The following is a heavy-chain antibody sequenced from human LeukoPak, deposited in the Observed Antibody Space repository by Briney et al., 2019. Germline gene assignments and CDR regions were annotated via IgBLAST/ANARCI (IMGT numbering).Heavy chain of an antibody. J-gene: IGHJ3*02. Sequence: GGSLRLSCAASGFTVSSNYMSWVRQAPGKGLEWVSVIYSGGSTYYADSVKGRFTISRYNSKNTLYLQMNSLRAEDTAVYYCAIAGYYYAPDAFDIWGQGTMVTVSS. D-gene: IGHD3-22*01. CDR3: AIAGYYYAPDAFDI. V-gene: IGHV3-53*04. CDR2: IYSGGST. CDR1: GFTVSSNY.